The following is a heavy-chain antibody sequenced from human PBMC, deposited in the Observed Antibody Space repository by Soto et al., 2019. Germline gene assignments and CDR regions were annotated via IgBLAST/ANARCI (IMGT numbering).Heavy chain of an antibody. J-gene: IGHJ4*02. V-gene: IGHV1-2*04. D-gene: IGHD3-22*01. CDR2: INPNSGCT. CDR3: AREYSSGCYDY. Sequence: QVQLVQSGAEVKKPGASVKVSCKASGYTFTGYYMHWVRQAPGQGLEWMGWINPNSGCTNYAQKFQGWVTMTRDTSIRTSYIELSRLRSDDTAVYSCAREYSSGCYDYGGQGTLVTVSS. CDR1: GYTFTGYY.